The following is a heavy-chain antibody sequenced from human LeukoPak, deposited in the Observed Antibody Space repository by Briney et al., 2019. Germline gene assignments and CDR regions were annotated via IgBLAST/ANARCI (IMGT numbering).Heavy chain of an antibody. D-gene: IGHD3-9*01. V-gene: IGHV1-8*03. CDR2: MNPNSGNT. Sequence: APVKVSCKASGGTFSSYAISWVRQATGQGLDWMGWMNPNSGNTGYAQKFQGRVTITRNTSISTAYMELSSLRSEDTAVYYCARGTPWGYYDILTGYYSFDYWGQGTLVTVSS. CDR3: ARGTPWGYYDILTGYYSFDY. J-gene: IGHJ4*02. CDR1: GGTFSSYA.